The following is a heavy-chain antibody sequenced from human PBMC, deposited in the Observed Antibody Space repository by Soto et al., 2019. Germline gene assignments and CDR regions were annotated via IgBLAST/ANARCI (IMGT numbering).Heavy chain of an antibody. CDR2: IVVGSGNT. V-gene: IGHV1-58*01. CDR3: AAFDPGPMGFDP. J-gene: IGHJ5*02. D-gene: IGHD3-9*01. CDR1: GFTFPSSA. Sequence: ASVKVSCKASGFTFPSSAVQWVRQARGQRLEWIGKIVVGSGNTNYAQKFQERVTITRDMSTSTAYMELSSLRSEDTAFYYCAAFDPGPMGFDPWGQGTLVTVSS.